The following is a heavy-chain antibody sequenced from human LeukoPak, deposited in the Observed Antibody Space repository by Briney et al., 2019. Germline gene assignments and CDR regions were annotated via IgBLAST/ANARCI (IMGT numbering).Heavy chain of an antibody. V-gene: IGHV3-53*01. CDR3: ARRTFPNDAFDV. Sequence: GGSLRLSCAASGFIVSCNYMSWVRQAPGKGLEWVSVIYSGGGTYYADSVKGRFTVSSDNSKNTLNPQMNSLRAEDTAVYYCARRTFPNDAFDVWGQGTVVTVSS. CDR2: IYSGGGT. CDR1: GFIVSCNY. D-gene: IGHD1-7*01. J-gene: IGHJ3*01.